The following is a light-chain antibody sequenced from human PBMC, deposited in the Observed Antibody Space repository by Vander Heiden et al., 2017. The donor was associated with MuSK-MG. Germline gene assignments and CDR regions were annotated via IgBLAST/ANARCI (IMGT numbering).Light chain of an antibody. V-gene: IGKV4-1*01. CDR3: QQYRTTPFT. J-gene: IGKJ3*01. CDR2: WAS. Sequence: DIVMTQSPDSLAVSLGERATINCKSSQSVTYNSNNQNYLAWYQQKPGHPPKLLIYWASARECGVPDRFSGSGSGTDFTLTISGLQAEDVAVYYCQQYRTTPFTFGPGTKVAIK. CDR1: QSVTYNSNNQNY.